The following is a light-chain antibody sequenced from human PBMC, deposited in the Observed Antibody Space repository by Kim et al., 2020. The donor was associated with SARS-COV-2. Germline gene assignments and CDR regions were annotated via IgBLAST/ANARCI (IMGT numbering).Light chain of an antibody. J-gene: IGKJ1*01. V-gene: IGKV3-11*01. CDR2: YAA. CDR1: HTVSTY. CDR3: KKHVRWNMT. Sequence: LFPPSPFPLSLSPGEIATLSCRASHTVSTYLACYQQKPGQSPTLLIYYAANRATGIPDRFSASASGTDFTRTISSLETEDFAVYYCKKHVRWNMTFCQGKKVDIK.